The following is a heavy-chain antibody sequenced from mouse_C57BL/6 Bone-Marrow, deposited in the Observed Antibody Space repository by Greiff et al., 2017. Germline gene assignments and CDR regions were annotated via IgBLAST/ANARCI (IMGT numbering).Heavy chain of an antibody. J-gene: IGHJ2*01. D-gene: IGHD1-1*01. CDR2: INPSSGYT. CDR1: GYTFTSYW. Sequence: QVQLQQSGAELAKPGASVKLSCKASGYTFTSYWMHWVKLRPGQGLEWIGYINPSSGYTKYNQKFKDKATLTADKSSSTAYMQLSSLTYEDSAVYYCAKNYYGSSYYYWGQGTTLTVSS. V-gene: IGHV1-7*01. CDR3: AKNYYGSSYYY.